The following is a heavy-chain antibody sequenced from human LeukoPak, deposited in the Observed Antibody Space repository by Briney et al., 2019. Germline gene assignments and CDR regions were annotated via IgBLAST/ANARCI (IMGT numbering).Heavy chain of an antibody. J-gene: IGHJ4*02. CDR1: GYTLTELS. CDR2: FDPEDGET. D-gene: IGHD6-19*01. V-gene: IGHV1-24*01. CDR3: ATDWRLAGAGVLFHY. Sequence: ASVKVSCKVSGYTLTELSMHWVRHAPGKGLEWMGGFDPEDGETIYAQKFQGRVTMTEDTSTDTAYMELSSLRSEDTAVYYCATDWRLAGAGVLFHYWGQGTLVTVSS.